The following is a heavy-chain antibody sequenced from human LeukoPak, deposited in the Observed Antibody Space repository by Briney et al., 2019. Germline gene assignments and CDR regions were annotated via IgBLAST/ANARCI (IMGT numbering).Heavy chain of an antibody. D-gene: IGHD4-23*01. J-gene: IGHJ4*02. CDR2: IYTGGGT. CDR3: ARDGGNSD. V-gene: IGHV3-66*01. Sequence: GGSLRLSCAASGFTVSRNFMTWVRQAPGKGLEWVSVIYTGGGTYYADSVKDGFTISRDNSKNTVYLQMNSLRADDTAVYYCARDGGNSDWGQGTLVTVSS. CDR1: GFTVSRNF.